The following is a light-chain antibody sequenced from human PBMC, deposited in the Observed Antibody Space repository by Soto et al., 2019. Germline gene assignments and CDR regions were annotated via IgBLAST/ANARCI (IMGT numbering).Light chain of an antibody. V-gene: IGLV2-14*01. Sequence: QSVLTQPASVSGSPGHSITISCTGTSSDVGGYNYVSWYQQHPGKAPKLMIYEVSNRPSGVSNRFSGSKSGNTASLTISGLQAEDDADYYCISYTSSSTLVFGGGTKLTVL. CDR2: EVS. J-gene: IGLJ2*01. CDR1: SSDVGGYNY. CDR3: ISYTSSSTLV.